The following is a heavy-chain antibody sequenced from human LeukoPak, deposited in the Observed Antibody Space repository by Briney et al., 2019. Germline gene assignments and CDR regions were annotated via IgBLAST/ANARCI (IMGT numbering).Heavy chain of an antibody. CDR1: EFTFSNYW. CDR3: ARTDGGATPGILDY. Sequence: PGGSLRLSCAASEFTFSNYWVSWVRQAPGKGLEWVASIKQDGSETSYVDSVKGRFTISRDNAKNSLYLQINSLRAEDTAVYYCARTDGGATPGILDYWGQGTLVTVSS. CDR2: IKQDGSET. D-gene: IGHD1-26*01. J-gene: IGHJ4*02. V-gene: IGHV3-7*01.